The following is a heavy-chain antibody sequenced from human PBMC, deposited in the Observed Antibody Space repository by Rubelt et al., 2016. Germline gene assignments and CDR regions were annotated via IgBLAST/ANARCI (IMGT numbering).Heavy chain of an antibody. V-gene: IGHV3-48*02. CDR3: ARDLRFLEWLYDY. D-gene: IGHD3-3*01. Sequence: NWVRQAPGKGLEWVAYISGTGNVIYYADSVKGRFTIFRDTAKNSLYLQMNSLRDEDTAVYYCARDLRFLEWLYDYWGQGTLVTVSS. CDR2: ISGTGNVI. J-gene: IGHJ4*02.